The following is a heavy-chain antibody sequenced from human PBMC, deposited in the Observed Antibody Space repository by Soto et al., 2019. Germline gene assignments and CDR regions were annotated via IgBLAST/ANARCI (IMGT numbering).Heavy chain of an antibody. Sequence: QVQLVESGGGVVQPGRSLRLSCAAAGFTFSSYGMHWVRQAPGKGLEWVAVISYDGSKKYYADSVKGRFTISRDNSKNTLYLQMNSLRAEDTAVYYCAKEGGAYGDYVDYYYGMDVWGQGTTVTVSS. CDR2: ISYDGSKK. CDR3: AKEGGAYGDYVDYYYGMDV. J-gene: IGHJ6*02. D-gene: IGHD4-17*01. V-gene: IGHV3-30*18. CDR1: GFTFSSYG.